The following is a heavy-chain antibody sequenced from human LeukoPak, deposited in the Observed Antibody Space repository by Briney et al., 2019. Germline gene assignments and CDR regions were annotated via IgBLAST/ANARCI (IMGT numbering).Heavy chain of an antibody. CDR3: AKDVYSNYGQEGYFDY. J-gene: IGHJ4*02. CDR1: GFTFSSYW. V-gene: IGHV3-7*03. D-gene: IGHD4-11*01. Sequence: PGGSLRLSCAASGFTFSSYWMSWVRQAPGKGLEWVANIKQDGSEKYYVDSVKGRLTISRDNAKNSLYLQMNSLRAEDTALYYCAKDVYSNYGQEGYFDYWGQGTLVTVSS. CDR2: IKQDGSEK.